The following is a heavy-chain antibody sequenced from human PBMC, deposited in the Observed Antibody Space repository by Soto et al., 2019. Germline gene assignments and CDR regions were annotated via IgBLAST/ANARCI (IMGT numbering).Heavy chain of an antibody. J-gene: IGHJ4*02. CDR3: ARVRTVVTRGPFDY. V-gene: IGHV4-31*03. D-gene: IGHD2-15*01. CDR2: IYYSGSS. CDR1: GGSISSGNYY. Sequence: SEPLSLTCTVSGGSISSGNYYWGWVRQRPGKGLEWIGYIYYSGSSYYNPSLKSRVTISVDTSKNRFSLRLSSVTAADTAVYYCARVRTVVTRGPFDYWGQGTLVTSPQ.